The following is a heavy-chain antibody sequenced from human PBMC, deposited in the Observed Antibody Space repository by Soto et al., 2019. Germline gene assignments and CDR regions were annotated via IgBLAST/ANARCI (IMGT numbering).Heavy chain of an antibody. Sequence: SETLSLTCNISGGSISTYYWSWIRQSPGKGLEWIGYISYLGNTNYNPSLKSRVTISVDTPKNQFSLKLGSVTSADTAMYYCASEGAGRAPINIWGQGTMVTVSS. CDR3: ASEGAGRAPINI. CDR2: ISYLGNT. CDR1: GGSISTYY. D-gene: IGHD6-19*01. V-gene: IGHV4-59*01. J-gene: IGHJ3*02.